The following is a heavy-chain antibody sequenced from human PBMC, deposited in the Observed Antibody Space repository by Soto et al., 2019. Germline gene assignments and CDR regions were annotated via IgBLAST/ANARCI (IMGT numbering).Heavy chain of an antibody. D-gene: IGHD1-1*01. J-gene: IGHJ6*03. V-gene: IGHV6-1*01. CDR1: GDSVSSNSAA. CDR3: AGTTSHHWLYMDV. Sequence: QVQLQESGPGLVKPSQTLSVTCAISGDSVSSNSAAWNWIRLSPSRGLEWLARTYYRSRWYNDYAVSVRSRITVNAATSKNQFSLQLTSVTPEDTAIYYCAGTTSHHWLYMDVWGRGTTVTVSS. CDR2: TYYRSRWYN.